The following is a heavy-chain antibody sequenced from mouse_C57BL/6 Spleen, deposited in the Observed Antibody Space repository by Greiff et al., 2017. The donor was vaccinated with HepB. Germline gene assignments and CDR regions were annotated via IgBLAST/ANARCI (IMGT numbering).Heavy chain of an antibody. CDR2: INPNNGGT. Sequence: VQLQQSGPELVKPGASVKISCKASGYTFTDYYMNWVKQSHGKSLEWIGDINPNNGGTSYNQKFKGKATLTVDKSSSTAYMEHRSLTSEDSAVYYCEISGDGSPYAMDYWGQGTSVTVSS. CDR3: EISGDGSPYAMDY. V-gene: IGHV1-26*01. CDR1: GYTFTDYY. D-gene: IGHD2-3*01. J-gene: IGHJ4*01.